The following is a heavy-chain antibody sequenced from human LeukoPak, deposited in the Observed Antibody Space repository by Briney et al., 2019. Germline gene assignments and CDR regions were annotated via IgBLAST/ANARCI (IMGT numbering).Heavy chain of an antibody. D-gene: IGHD3-22*01. Sequence: PSQTLSLTCTVSGGSISSGDYYWSWIRQPPGKGLEWIGYIYYSGSTYYNPSLKSRVTISVDTSKNQFSLKLSSVTAADTAVYYCARGPAPDSSGYQYYFDYWGQGTLVTVSS. CDR1: GGSISSGDYY. CDR3: ARGPAPDSSGYQYYFDY. CDR2: IYYSGST. J-gene: IGHJ4*02. V-gene: IGHV4-30-4*01.